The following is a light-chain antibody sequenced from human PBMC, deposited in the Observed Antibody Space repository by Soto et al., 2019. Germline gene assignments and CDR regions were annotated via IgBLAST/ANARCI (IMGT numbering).Light chain of an antibody. J-gene: IGLJ3*02. CDR1: SSDVGGYNF. CDR2: EVI. V-gene: IGLV2-8*01. Sequence: QSALTQPPSASGSPGQSVTISCTGNSSDVGGYNFVSWYQQHPGKVPETVIYEVIKRPSGVPARFSGSKSGNTATLTVSGLQAEDEADYYCSSFGGGNKVLFGGGTTLTVL. CDR3: SSFGGGNKVL.